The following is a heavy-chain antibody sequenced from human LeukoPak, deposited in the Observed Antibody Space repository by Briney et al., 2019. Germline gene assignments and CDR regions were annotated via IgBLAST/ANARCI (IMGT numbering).Heavy chain of an antibody. V-gene: IGHV4-31*03. Sequence: PSETLSLTCTVSGGSISSGSHYYQWIRQHPGKGLEWIGYIYYTGITSYNPSLKSRVTMSVDTSMNQVSLKVTSLTAADTAVYYRAASSGVTLGRFWGQGALVTVSS. J-gene: IGHJ4*02. CDR1: GGSISSGSHY. CDR2: IYYTGIT. CDR3: AASSGVTLGRF. D-gene: IGHD3-16*01.